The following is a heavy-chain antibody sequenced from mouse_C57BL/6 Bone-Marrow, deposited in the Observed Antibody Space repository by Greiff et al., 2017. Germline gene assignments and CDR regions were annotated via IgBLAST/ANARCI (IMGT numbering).Heavy chain of an antibody. J-gene: IGHJ4*01. Sequence: EVHLVESGGGLVKPGGSLKLSCAASGFTFSSYTMSWVRQTPEKRLEWVATISGGGGNTYYPDSVKGRFTISRDNAKNTLYLQMSSLRSEDTALYYCARRYDGYCYAMDYWGQGTSVTVSS. CDR1: GFTFSSYT. V-gene: IGHV5-9*01. D-gene: IGHD2-3*01. CDR3: ARRYDGYCYAMDY. CDR2: ISGGGGNT.